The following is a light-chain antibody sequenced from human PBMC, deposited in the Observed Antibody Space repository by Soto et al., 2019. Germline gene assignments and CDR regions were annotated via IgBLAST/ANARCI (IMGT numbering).Light chain of an antibody. CDR2: SAS. V-gene: IGKV1-9*01. CDR1: QGISNY. CDR3: QQLTSSPPWT. J-gene: IGKJ1*01. Sequence: DIQLTQSPSFLPASVGDRVTITCRASQGISNYLAWYQQKPGKAPNLLIYSASTLHTGVPSRFSGSGSGTDFTLTISGLQPEDLATYYCQQLTSSPPWTFGQGTKVEIK.